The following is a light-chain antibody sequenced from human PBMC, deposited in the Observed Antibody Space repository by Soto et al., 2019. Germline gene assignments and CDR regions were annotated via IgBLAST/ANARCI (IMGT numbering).Light chain of an antibody. V-gene: IGKV1-5*01. CDR2: DAS. CDR1: QSVSTR. J-gene: IGKJ1*01. CDR3: QQYQSYSET. Sequence: DIQMTQSPSTLSASVGDRVTITCRASQSVSTRLAWYQQKPGEAPKLLIYDASSLQTGVPPRFSGSGSGAEFTLTISSLQPDDFATYYCQQYQSYSETFGHGTKVEIK.